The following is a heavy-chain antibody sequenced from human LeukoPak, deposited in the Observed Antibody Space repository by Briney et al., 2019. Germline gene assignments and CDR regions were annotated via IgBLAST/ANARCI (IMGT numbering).Heavy chain of an antibody. J-gene: IGHJ4*02. CDR2: IYYSGST. V-gene: IGHV4-31*03. CDR1: GGSISSGGYY. D-gene: IGHD2-2*01. CDR3: ARALMPTGYFDY. Sequence: SETLSLTCTVSGGSISSGGYYWSWIRQHPGKGLEWIGYIYYSGSTYYNPSLKSRVTISVDTSKNQFSLKLSSVTAADTAVYYCARALMPTGYFDYWGQGTLVTVSS.